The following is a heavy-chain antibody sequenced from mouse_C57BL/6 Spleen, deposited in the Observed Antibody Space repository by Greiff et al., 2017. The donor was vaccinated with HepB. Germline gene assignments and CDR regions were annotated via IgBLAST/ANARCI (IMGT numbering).Heavy chain of an antibody. CDR3: TRRDYYGSSRGFAY. J-gene: IGHJ3*01. D-gene: IGHD1-1*01. V-gene: IGHV5-17*01. CDR2: ISSGSSTI. Sequence: EVQGVESGGGLVKPGGSLKLSCAASGFTFSDYGMHWVRQAPEKGLEWVAYISSGSSTIYYADTVKGRFTISRDNAKNTLFLQMTSLRSEDTAMYYCTRRDYYGSSRGFAYWGQGTLVTVSA. CDR1: GFTFSDYG.